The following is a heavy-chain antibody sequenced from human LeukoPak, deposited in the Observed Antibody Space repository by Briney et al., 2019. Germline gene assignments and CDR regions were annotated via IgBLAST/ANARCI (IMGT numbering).Heavy chain of an antibody. CDR2: IYYSGST. V-gene: IGHV4-39*07. CDR3: ARQGWYSSDY. CDR1: GGSISSSSYY. D-gene: IGHD6-13*01. J-gene: IGHJ4*02. Sequence: PSETLSLTCTVSGGSISSSSYYWGWIRQPPGTGLEWIGSIYYSGSTYYNPSLKSRVTISVDKSKNQFSLKLSSVTAADTAVYYCARQGWYSSDYWGQGTLVTVSS.